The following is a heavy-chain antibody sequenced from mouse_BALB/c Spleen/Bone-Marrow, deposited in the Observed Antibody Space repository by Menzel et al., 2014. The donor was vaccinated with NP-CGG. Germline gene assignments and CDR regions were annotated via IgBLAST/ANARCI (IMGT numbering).Heavy chain of an antibody. CDR1: GYAFTNYL. CDR2: INPGSGDT. J-gene: IGHJ3*01. CDR3: ARNANWLFAY. D-gene: IGHD4-1*01. V-gene: IGHV1-54*01. Sequence: VKLMESGTELVRPGTSVKVSCKASGYAFTNYLIEWVKQRPGQGLEWIGVINPGSGDTSYNEKFRGKATLTADKSSNTAYMQLSSLTSDDSAVYFCARNANWLFAYWGQGTLVTVSA.